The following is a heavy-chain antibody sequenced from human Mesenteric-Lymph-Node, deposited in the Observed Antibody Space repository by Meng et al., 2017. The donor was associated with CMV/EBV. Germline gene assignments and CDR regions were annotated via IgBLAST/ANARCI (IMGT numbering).Heavy chain of an antibody. CDR2: IYSAGNT. CDR3: AKREYNWNFIDY. D-gene: IGHD1-7*01. J-gene: IGHJ4*02. Sequence: GGSLRLSCAASGFSVTSNYMSWVRQAPGKGLEWVSVIYSAGNTDYADSVKGRFTISRDNSKNTLYLQMNSLRGEDTAVYYCAKREYNWNFIDYWGQGTLVTVSS. V-gene: IGHV3-66*02. CDR1: GFSVTSNY.